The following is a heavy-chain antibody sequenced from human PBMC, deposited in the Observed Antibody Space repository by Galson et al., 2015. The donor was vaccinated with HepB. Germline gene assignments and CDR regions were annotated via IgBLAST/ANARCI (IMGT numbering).Heavy chain of an antibody. CDR3: ARGLRRVLRAFDI. CDR2: INHSGST. Sequence: LSLTCAVYGGSFSGYYWSWIRQPPGKELEWIGEINHSGSTNYNPSLKSRVTISVDTSKNQFSLKLSSVTAADTAVYYCARGLRRVLRAFDIWGQGTMVTVSS. D-gene: IGHD3-16*01. V-gene: IGHV4-34*01. CDR1: GGSFSGYY. J-gene: IGHJ3*02.